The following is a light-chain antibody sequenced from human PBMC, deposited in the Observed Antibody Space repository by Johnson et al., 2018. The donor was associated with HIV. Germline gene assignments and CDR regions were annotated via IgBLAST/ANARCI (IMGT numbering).Light chain of an antibody. V-gene: IGLV1-51*02. J-gene: IGLJ1*01. CDR1: SSNIGDNY. CDR2: EDT. Sequence: QSVLTQPPSVSAAPGQKVSISCSGSSSNIGDNYVSWYQQVPGTAPKLLIYEDTKRPSGIPDRISGSKSGTSATLGITGLQTGDEADYYCGTWDSSLSANVFGTGTKVTVL. CDR3: GTWDSSLSANV.